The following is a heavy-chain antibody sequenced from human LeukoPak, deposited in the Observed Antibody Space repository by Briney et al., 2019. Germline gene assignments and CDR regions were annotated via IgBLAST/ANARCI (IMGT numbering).Heavy chain of an antibody. CDR3: ARDSVGVPTDFDY. D-gene: IGHD1-26*01. CDR2: ITASSGST. V-gene: IGHV3-23*01. CDR1: GLTFSTYA. J-gene: IGHJ4*02. Sequence: AGGSLRLSCAASGLTFSTYAMSWVRQAPGKGLEWVSSITASSGSTYYADSVKGRFTISRDNSKNTLYLQMDSLRAEDTAVYYCARDSVGVPTDFDYWGQGTLVTVSS.